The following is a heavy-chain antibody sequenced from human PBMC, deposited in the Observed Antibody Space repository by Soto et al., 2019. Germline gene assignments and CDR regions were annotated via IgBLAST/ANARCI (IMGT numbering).Heavy chain of an antibody. CDR3: AKDEVAANGRADAFDI. V-gene: IGHV3-23*01. CDR1: GFTSGKYA. J-gene: IGHJ3*02. Sequence: EVQLLESGGGLVQPGGYLTLTCIVSGFTSGKYAMSWVRQATGKWLEWVSEIGGGGEYTNYADSVRGRFTMSRDNSKNTLYLNLSSLKVEDTAVYYCAKDEVAANGRADAFDIWGQGTVVTVSS. CDR2: IGGGGEYT. D-gene: IGHD2-15*01.